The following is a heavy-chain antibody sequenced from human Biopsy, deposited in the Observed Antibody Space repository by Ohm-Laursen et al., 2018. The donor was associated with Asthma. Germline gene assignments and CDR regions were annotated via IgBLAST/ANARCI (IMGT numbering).Heavy chain of an antibody. CDR2: IHKNGIG. Sequence: SDTLSLTCSVSNGSISSNFYYWGWIRQPPGKGLEWVGSIHKNGIGYYKSSLKSRLTISVDTSKNQFSLKVTSVTAADTAVYCCARQKLAAAEGPFDLWGQGTMVTVSS. J-gene: IGHJ3*01. CDR3: ARQKLAAAEGPFDL. CDR1: NGSISSNFYY. D-gene: IGHD6-13*01. V-gene: IGHV4-39*01.